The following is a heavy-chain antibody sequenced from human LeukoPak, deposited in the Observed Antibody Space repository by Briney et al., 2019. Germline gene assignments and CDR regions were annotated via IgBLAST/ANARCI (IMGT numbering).Heavy chain of an antibody. CDR1: GGSISSYY. CDR2: IDYSAST. J-gene: IGHJ3*02. CDR3: ARDSRRELLHAFDI. Sequence: PSETLSLTCTVSGGSISSYYWSWIRQPPGKGLEWIAYIDYSASTNYNPSLKSRVTISVDTSKNQFSLKLSSVTAADTAVYYCARDSRRELLHAFDIWGQGTMVTVSS. D-gene: IGHD1-26*01. V-gene: IGHV4-59*01.